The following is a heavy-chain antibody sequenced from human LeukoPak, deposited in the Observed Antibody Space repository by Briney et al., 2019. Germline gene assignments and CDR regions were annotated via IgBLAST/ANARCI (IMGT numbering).Heavy chain of an antibody. CDR1: GYTFTGYY. CDR2: INPNSGGT. D-gene: IGHD6-6*01. CDR3: ARDRLAARGTFDH. J-gene: IGHJ4*02. Sequence: ASVKVSCKASGYTFTGYYMHWVRQAPGQGLEWMGWINPNSGGTNYAQKFQGMVTMTRDTSISTAYMELSRLRSDDTAVYYCARDRLAARGTFDHWGQGTLVTVSS. V-gene: IGHV1-2*02.